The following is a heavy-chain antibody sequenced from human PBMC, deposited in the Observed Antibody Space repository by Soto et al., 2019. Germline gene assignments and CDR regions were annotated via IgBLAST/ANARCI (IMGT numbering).Heavy chain of an antibody. CDR3: ARTDTAMVTDYYYYGMDV. J-gene: IGHJ6*02. V-gene: IGHV1-18*04. CDR2: ISAYNGNT. CDR1: GYTFTSYG. Sequence: ASVKVSCKASGYTFTSYGISWVRQAPGQGLEWMGWISAYNGNTNYAQKLQGRVTMTTDTSTSTAYMELRSLRSDDTAVYYCARTDTAMVTDYYYYGMDVWGQGTTVTVSS. D-gene: IGHD5-18*01.